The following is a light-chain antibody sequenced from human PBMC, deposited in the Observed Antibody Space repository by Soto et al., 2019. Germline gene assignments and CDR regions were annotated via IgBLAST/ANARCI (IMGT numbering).Light chain of an antibody. CDR2: SNN. V-gene: IGLV1-47*02. CDR1: SSNIGGTNY. Sequence: QSVLTQPPSASGTPGQRVFISCSGSSSNIGGTNYVYWYQQLPGAAPKLLMHSNNLRPSGVPERISGSKSGTSASLAISGLRSEDEADYYCSSYAGSSNVFGTGTKVTVL. J-gene: IGLJ1*01. CDR3: SSYAGSSNV.